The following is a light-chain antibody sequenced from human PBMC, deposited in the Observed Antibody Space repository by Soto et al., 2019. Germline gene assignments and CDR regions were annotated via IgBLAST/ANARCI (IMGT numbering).Light chain of an antibody. CDR3: QQYYSIPPT. CDR1: QSILYSSNNKNY. V-gene: IGKV4-1*01. CDR2: WAS. J-gene: IGKJ4*01. Sequence: DIVMTQSPDSLAVSLGERATINCKSSQSILYSSNNKNYLAWYQQKPGQPPKLLIYWASTRESGLPDRFSGSGSGTDFTLTISSLQAEDVAVYYCQQYYSIPPTFGGGTKVEIK.